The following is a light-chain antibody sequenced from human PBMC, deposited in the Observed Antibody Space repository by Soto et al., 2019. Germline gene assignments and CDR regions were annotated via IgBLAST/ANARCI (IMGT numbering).Light chain of an antibody. J-gene: IGLJ2*01. Sequence: QSALTQPRSVSGSPGQSVAISCTGTSSDVGGYNYVSWYQQHPGKAPKPMIYDVTQRPSGVPDRFSGSKSGNTASLTISGLQAEDEADYYCCSYAGIYVVFGGGTKLT. CDR2: DVT. CDR1: SSDVGGYNY. V-gene: IGLV2-11*01. CDR3: CSYAGIYVV.